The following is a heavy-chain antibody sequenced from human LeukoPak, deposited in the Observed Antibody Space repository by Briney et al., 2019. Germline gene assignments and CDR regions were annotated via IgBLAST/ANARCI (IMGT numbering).Heavy chain of an antibody. CDR3: AKDFGHCSGGSCYSPFNFDY. V-gene: IGHV3-30*02. CDR2: IRYDGSNK. CDR1: GFTFSSYG. D-gene: IGHD2-15*01. Sequence: GGSLRLSCAASGFTFSSYGMHWVRQAPGKGLEWVAFIRYDGSNKYYADSVKGRFTISRDNSKNTLYLQMNSLRAEDKAVYYCAKDFGHCSGGSCYSPFNFDYWGQGTLVTVSS. J-gene: IGHJ4*02.